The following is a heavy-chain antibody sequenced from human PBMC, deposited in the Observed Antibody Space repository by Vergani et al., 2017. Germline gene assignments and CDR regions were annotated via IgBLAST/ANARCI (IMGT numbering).Heavy chain of an antibody. CDR1: EFTFSSYA. Sequence: QVQLVESGGGVVQPGRSLRLSCAASEFTFSSYAMHWVRQAPGKGLEWVAVISYDGSNKYYADSVKGRFTISRDNSKNTLYLQMNSLRAEDTAVYYCARGNSSGWLFDYWGQGTLVTVSS. CDR3: ARGNSSGWLFDY. J-gene: IGHJ4*02. CDR2: ISYDGSNK. D-gene: IGHD6-19*01. V-gene: IGHV3-30-3*01.